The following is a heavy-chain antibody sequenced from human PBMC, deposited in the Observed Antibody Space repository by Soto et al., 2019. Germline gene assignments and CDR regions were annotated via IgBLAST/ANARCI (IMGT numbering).Heavy chain of an antibody. Sequence: GASVKVSCKASGYTFSSYYMNWVRQAPGQGLEWMGIINPSGGSTSYAQKFQGRVTMTRDTSTSTVYMELSSPRSEDTAVYYCASSGFPVYYFDYWGQGTLVTVSS. D-gene: IGHD3-10*01. V-gene: IGHV1-46*01. CDR3: ASSGFPVYYFDY. CDR1: GYTFSSYY. J-gene: IGHJ4*02. CDR2: INPSGGST.